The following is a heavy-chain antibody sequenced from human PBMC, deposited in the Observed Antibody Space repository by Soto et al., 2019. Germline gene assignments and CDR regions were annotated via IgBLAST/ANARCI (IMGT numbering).Heavy chain of an antibody. J-gene: IGHJ4*02. D-gene: IGHD3-22*01. V-gene: IGHV3-23*01. CDR3: AKDLYYDSSGYYYLPGY. Sequence: GGSLRLSCAASGFTFSSYAMSWVRQAPGKGLEWVSAISGSGGSTYYADSVKGRFTISRDNSKNTLYLQMNSLRAEDTAVYYCAKDLYYDSSGYYYLPGYWGQGTLVTVSS. CDR1: GFTFSSYA. CDR2: ISGSGGST.